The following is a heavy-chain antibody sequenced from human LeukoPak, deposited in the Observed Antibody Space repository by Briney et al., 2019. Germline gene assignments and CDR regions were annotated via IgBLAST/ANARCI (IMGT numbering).Heavy chain of an antibody. CDR1: GGSISSSTYY. CDR2: IYYSGNT. J-gene: IGHJ3*02. CDR3: ARDVIVGAILDAFDI. Sequence: PSETLSLTCTVSGGSISSSTYYWGWIRQPPGKGLEWIESIYYSGNTHYNPSLKSRVTISVDTSKNQFSLRLSSVTDADTAVYYCARDVIVGAILDAFDIWGQGTMVTVSS. D-gene: IGHD1-26*01. V-gene: IGHV4-39*02.